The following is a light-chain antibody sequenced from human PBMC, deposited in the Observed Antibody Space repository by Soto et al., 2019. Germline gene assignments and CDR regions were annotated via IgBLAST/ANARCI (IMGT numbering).Light chain of an antibody. CDR2: EVS. J-gene: IGLJ2*01. Sequence: QSVLTQPASVSGSPGQSITISCTGTSSDVGSYNLVSWYQQHPGKAPKLMIYEVSKRPSGVSNRFSGSKSGNTAFLTISGLQAEDEADYYCCSYAGSSTPVVFGGGTKLTVL. CDR3: CSYAGSSTPVV. V-gene: IGLV2-23*02. CDR1: SSDVGSYNL.